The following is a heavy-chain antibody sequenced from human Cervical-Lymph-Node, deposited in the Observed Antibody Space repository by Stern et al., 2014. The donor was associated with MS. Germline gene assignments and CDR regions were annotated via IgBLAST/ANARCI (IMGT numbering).Heavy chain of an antibody. CDR1: GYTFGTYG. Sequence: QVQLGQSGSELKKPGASVKLSCRASGYTFGTYGMNWVRQAPGQGLEWMGWINTITGNPTYAQGFTGRFVFSLDTSVNTAYLQISSLKAEDSAIYYCARGTCTSSTCYALFDCWGQGTLVTVSS. CDR3: ARGTCTSSTCYALFDC. J-gene: IGHJ4*02. CDR2: INTITGNP. D-gene: IGHD2-2*01. V-gene: IGHV7-4-1*02.